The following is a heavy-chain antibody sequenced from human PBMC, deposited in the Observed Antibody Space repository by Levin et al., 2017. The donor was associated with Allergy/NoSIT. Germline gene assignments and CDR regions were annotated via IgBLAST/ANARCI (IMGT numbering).Heavy chain of an antibody. Sequence: GESLKISCKTSGYTFTGHYIHWVRQAPGQGLEWVGWINPNSGGTIYAQKFQGRVTMTRDTSIGTAYMELSRLASDDTAVYYCARDAGGGNCYDYWGQGALVTVSS. CDR3: ARDAGGGNCYDY. CDR1: GYTFTGHY. D-gene: IGHD2-15*01. V-gene: IGHV1-2*02. J-gene: IGHJ4*02. CDR2: INPNSGGT.